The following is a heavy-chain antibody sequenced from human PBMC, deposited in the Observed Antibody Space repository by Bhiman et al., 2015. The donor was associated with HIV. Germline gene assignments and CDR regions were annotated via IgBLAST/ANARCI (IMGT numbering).Heavy chain of an antibody. J-gene: IGHJ5*02. D-gene: IGHD3-16*01. Sequence: EVQLVESGGGLVKPGGSLRLSCAASGFTFSTYSMNWVRQAPGKGLEWVSSISSSDIYYSDSLKGRFTISRDNAKNSLYLQMNSLRAEDTAVYYCARDPGGEGWFDPWGQGTLVTVSS. CDR1: GFTFSTYS. CDR2: ISSSDI. CDR3: ARDPGGEGWFDP. V-gene: IGHV3-21*01.